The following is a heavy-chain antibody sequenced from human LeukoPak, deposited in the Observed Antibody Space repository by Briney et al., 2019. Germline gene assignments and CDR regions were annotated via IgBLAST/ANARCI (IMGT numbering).Heavy chain of an antibody. CDR1: GFTFSSYW. J-gene: IGHJ6*02. CDR3: ARGHYYGSGSYTYYYYGMDV. CDR2: INSDGSST. V-gene: IGHV3-74*01. Sequence: GGSLRLSCAASGFTFSSYWMHWVRQAPGKGLVWVSRINSDGSSTSYADSVKGRFTISRDNAKNTLYLQMNSLRAEDTAVYYCARGHYYGSGSYTYYYYGMDVWGQGTTVTVSS. D-gene: IGHD3-10*01.